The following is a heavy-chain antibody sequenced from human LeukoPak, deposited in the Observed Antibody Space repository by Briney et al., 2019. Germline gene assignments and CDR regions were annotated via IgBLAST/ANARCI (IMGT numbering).Heavy chain of an antibody. J-gene: IGHJ4*02. V-gene: IGHV4-30-2*01. CDR3: AREVGGTGVFDY. CDR2: IYHSGST. D-gene: IGHD3-10*01. CDR1: GGSISSGGHS. Sequence: SQTLSLTCAVSGGSISSGGHSWSWIRQPPGKGLEWIGYIYHSGSTYYNPSLKRRVTISVDRSKNQFSLKLSSVTAADTAVYYCAREVGGTGVFDYWGQGTLVTVSS.